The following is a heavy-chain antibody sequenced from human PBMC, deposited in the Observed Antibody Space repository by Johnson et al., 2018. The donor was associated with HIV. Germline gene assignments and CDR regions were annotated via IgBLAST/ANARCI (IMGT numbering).Heavy chain of an antibody. CDR2: IYSGGST. D-gene: IGHD3-22*01. V-gene: IGHV3-53*01. J-gene: IGHJ3*02. CDR1: GFTVSSNY. CDR3: ANHRADYYDSSGYPDAFDI. Sequence: VQLVESGGGLIQPGGSLRLSCAASGFTVSSNYMSWVRQAPGKGLEWVSVIYSGGSTYYADSVKGRFTISRDNSKNTLYLQMNSLRAEDTAVYYCANHRADYYDSSGYPDAFDIWGQGTMVTVSS.